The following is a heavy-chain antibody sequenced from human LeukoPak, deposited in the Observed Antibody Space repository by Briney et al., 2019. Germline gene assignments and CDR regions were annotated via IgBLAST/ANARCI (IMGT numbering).Heavy chain of an antibody. CDR2: IYSGGST. CDR3: ARSRSAAGTYYYYGMDV. V-gene: IGHV3-66*01. Sequence: GGSLRLSCAASGFTVSSNYMSWVRQASGKGLEWVSVIYSGGSTYYADSVKGRFTISRDNSKNTLYLQMNSLRAEDTAVYHCARSRSAAGTYYYYGMDVWGQGTTVTVSS. J-gene: IGHJ6*02. D-gene: IGHD6-13*01. CDR1: GFTVSSNY.